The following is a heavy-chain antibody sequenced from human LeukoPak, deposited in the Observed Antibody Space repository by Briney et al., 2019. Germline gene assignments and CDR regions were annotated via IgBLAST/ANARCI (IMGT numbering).Heavy chain of an antibody. J-gene: IGHJ4*02. V-gene: IGHV4-59*08. CDR2: IYYSGST. CDR1: GGSISSYY. D-gene: IGHD3-22*01. Sequence: PSETLSLTCTVSGGSISSYYWSWIRQPPGKGLEWIGYIYYSGSTNYNPSLKSRVTISVDTSKNQFSLKLSSVTAADTAVYYCARIVYYDSSGYPDWGQGTLVTVSS. CDR3: ARIVYYDSSGYPD.